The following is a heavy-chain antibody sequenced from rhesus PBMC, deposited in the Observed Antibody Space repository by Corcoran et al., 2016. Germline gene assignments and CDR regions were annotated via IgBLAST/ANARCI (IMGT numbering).Heavy chain of an antibody. CDR2: IYGNGANT. D-gene: IGHD6-31*01. V-gene: IGHV4S9*01. CDR1: GGSISDSSY. CDR3: ARSWGSGWYYFDY. J-gene: IGHJ4*01. Sequence: QLQLQASGPGLVKPSETLSLTCAVSGGSISDSSYWNWLHHSPGQGLAWIVNIYGNGANTYYNPSLRSRVTMSKDTSKNQFFLKLSSVTAADTAVYYCARSWGSGWYYFDYWGQGVLVTVSS.